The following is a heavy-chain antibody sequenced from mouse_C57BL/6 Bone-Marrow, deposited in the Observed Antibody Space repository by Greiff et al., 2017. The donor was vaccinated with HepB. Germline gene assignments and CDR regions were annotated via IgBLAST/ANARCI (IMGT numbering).Heavy chain of an antibody. CDR1: GFSLTSYG. CDR2: IWRGGST. V-gene: IGHV2-5*01. D-gene: IGHD2-4*01. CDR3: AKNLYYDYDGEYAMDY. J-gene: IGHJ4*01. Sequence: VQLQQSGPGLVQPSQSLSITCTVSGFSLTSYGVHWVRQSPGKGLEWLGVIWRGGSTDYKAAFMSRLSITKDNSKSQVFFKMNSLQADDTAIYYCAKNLYYDYDGEYAMDYWGQGTSVTVSS.